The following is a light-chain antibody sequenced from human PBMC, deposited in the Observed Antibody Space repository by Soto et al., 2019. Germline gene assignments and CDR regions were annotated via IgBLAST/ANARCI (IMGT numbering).Light chain of an antibody. J-gene: IGKJ1*01. CDR1: QSISRW. V-gene: IGKV1-5*03. CDR2: ETS. CDR3: QQYIDYWT. Sequence: IQMTQSPSTLTASFVARVSMTCLASQSISRWLAWYQQKPGKAPKLLIYETSSLDYGVPARLTGSGSGKECSLTVTRLQPEDFASYYCQQYIDYWTFGQGTRV.